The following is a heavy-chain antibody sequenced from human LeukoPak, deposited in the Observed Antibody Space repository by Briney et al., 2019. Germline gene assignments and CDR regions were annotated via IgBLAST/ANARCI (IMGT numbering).Heavy chain of an antibody. V-gene: IGHV1-3*01. J-gene: IGHJ4*02. CDR3: ARDDFSTYPGLNYFDY. CDR2: TNVGNDYT. Sequence: ASVKVSCKASGYTFPHYAVHWVRQAPGQRLEWMGWTNVGNDYTESSQKFQDRLTITSDTTATTVYMELSSLRSEDTAVYYCARDDFSTYPGLNYFDYWGQGSLVTVSS. D-gene: IGHD4-11*01. CDR1: GYTFPHYA.